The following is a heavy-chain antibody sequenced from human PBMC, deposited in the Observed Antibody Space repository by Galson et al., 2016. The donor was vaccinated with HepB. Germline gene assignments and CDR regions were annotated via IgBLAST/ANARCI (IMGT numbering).Heavy chain of an antibody. CDR3: ARASGIRGIKGAMDV. Sequence: SLRLSCAASGFSVSNNYMSWVRQAPGKGLECVSVIHDDGSTNYADSVMGRFTISRDNSKNTLYLEMNSRRGEDVAVYYCARASGIRGIKGAMDVWGQGTTVSVSS. CDR1: GFSVSNNY. J-gene: IGHJ6*02. D-gene: IGHD3-10*01. V-gene: IGHV3-53*01. CDR2: IHDDGST.